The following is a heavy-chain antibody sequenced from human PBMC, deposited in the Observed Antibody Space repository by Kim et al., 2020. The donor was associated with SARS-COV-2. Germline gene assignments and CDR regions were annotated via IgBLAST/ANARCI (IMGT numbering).Heavy chain of an antibody. J-gene: IGHJ3*02. CDR3: ARPYRGGPFEI. CDR2: IKQDASVI. V-gene: IGHV3-7*01. Sequence: GGSLRLSCAASGFTFSSYWMSWVRQAPGKGLEWVASIKQDASVISYVDSVRGRFTISRDNAKNSLSLQMDSLRAEDTALYFCARPYRGGPFEIWGQGTMVTVSS. CDR1: GFTFSSYW. D-gene: IGHD3-16*01.